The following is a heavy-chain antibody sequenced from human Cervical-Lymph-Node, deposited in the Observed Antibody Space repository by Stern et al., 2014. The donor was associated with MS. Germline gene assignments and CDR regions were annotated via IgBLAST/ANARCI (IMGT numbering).Heavy chain of an antibody. CDR2: IFSDDEK. CDR1: GFSLSNARMG. CDR3: ARIRGVGATNFDY. J-gene: IGHJ4*02. Sequence: ESGPVLVKPTETLTLTCTVSGFSLSNARMGVSWIRQPPGKALEWLAHIFSDDEKSYSTSLKSRLTIYKDTSKSQVVLTMTNMDPVDTATYYCARIRGVGATNFDYWGQGTLVTVSS. D-gene: IGHD1-26*01. V-gene: IGHV2-26*01.